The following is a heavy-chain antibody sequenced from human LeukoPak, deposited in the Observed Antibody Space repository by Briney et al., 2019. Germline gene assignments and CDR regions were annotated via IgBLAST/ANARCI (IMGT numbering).Heavy chain of an antibody. V-gene: IGHV3-21*01. CDR3: ARGRPHGNDY. D-gene: IGHD4-23*01. Sequence: GVLRLSCAASGFTFNTYNMNWVRQAPGKGLEWVSSISTSSGHIYYADSVKGRFTISRDNAKNSLYLQMNSLRVEDTAVYYCARGRPHGNDYWGQRTLVTVSS. CDR2: ISTSSGHI. CDR1: GFTFNTYN. J-gene: IGHJ4*02.